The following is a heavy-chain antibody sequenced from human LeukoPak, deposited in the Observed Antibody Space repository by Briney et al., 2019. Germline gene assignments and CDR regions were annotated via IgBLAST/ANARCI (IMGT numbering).Heavy chain of an antibody. CDR1: GYTFTSYG. D-gene: IGHD3-16*01. Sequence: ASVKVSCKASGYTFTSYGISWVRQAPGQGLEWMGWISAYNGNTNYAQKLQGRVTMTTDTSTSTAYMELRSLRSDDTAVYYCARGVGEKYYQDPPDYWGQGTLVTVSS. CDR2: ISAYNGNT. J-gene: IGHJ4*02. V-gene: IGHV1-18*01. CDR3: ARGVGEKYYQDPPDY.